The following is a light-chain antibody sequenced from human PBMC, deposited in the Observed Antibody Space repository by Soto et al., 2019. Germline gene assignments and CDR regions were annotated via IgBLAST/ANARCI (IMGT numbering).Light chain of an antibody. CDR1: SSDVGGYNS. CDR3: SSYTSSNTDV. J-gene: IGLJ1*01. V-gene: IGLV2-14*03. CDR2: NVS. Sequence: QSALTQPASVSGSPGQSIAISCTGTSSDVGGYNSVSWYQQHPGKAPKLMIYNVSNRPSVVSDRFSGSKSGNTASLTTSGLQAEDAADYYCSSYTSSNTDVFGTGTKLTVL.